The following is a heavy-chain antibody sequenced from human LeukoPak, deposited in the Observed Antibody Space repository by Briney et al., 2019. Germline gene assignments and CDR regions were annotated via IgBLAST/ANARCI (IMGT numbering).Heavy chain of an antibody. CDR3: VRRKSGAAFDI. D-gene: IGHD3-10*01. Sequence: GGSLRLSCAASGFDVSDYYMTWVRHAPGKGLESVSILYSGGATYYADSVKGRFTISRDDSQNTLYHQMNALRGEDTAVYYCVRRKSGAAFDIWGQGTIVTVSS. CDR2: LYSGGAT. J-gene: IGHJ3*02. CDR1: GFDVSDYY. V-gene: IGHV3-53*01.